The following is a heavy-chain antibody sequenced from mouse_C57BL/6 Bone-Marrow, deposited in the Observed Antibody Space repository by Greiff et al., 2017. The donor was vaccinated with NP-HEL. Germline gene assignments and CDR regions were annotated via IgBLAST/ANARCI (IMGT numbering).Heavy chain of an antibody. D-gene: IGHD1-1*01. V-gene: IGHV1-26*01. CDR3: ARTMLYYGSSYWYFDV. CDR2: INPNNGGT. Sequence: EVQLQQSGPELVKPGASVKISCKASGYTFTDYYMNWVKQSHGKSLEWIGDINPNNGGTSYNQKFKGKATLTVDTSSSTAYMELRSLTSEDSAVYYCARTMLYYGSSYWYFDVWGTGTTVTVSS. J-gene: IGHJ1*03. CDR1: GYTFTDYY.